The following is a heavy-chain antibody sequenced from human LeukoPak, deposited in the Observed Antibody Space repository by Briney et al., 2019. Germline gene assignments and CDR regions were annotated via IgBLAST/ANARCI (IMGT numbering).Heavy chain of an antibody. D-gene: IGHD5-12*01. Sequence: SETLSLTCIVSGGSITNYYWSWIRQPPGKGLEWIGEINHSGSTNYNPSLKSRVTISVDTSKNQFSLKLSSVTAADTAVYYCARGNDLATIGPYNWFDPWGQGTLVTVSS. CDR2: INHSGST. J-gene: IGHJ5*02. CDR1: GGSITNYY. V-gene: IGHV4-34*01. CDR3: ARGNDLATIGPYNWFDP.